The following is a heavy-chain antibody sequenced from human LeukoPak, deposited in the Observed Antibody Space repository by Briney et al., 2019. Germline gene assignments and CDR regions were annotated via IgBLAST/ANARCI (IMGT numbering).Heavy chain of an antibody. V-gene: IGHV3-21*01. Sequence: GGSLRLSCAASGFTFSSYSMNWVRQAPEKGLEWVSSISSSSSYIYYADSVKGRFTISRDNAKNSLYLQMNSLRAEDTAVYYCARLLWFGELLTGSAFDIWGQGTMVTVSS. J-gene: IGHJ3*02. D-gene: IGHD3-10*01. CDR3: ARLLWFGELLTGSAFDI. CDR2: ISSSSSYI. CDR1: GFTFSSYS.